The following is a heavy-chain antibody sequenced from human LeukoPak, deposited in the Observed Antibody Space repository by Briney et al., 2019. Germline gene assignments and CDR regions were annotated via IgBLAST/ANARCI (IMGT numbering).Heavy chain of an antibody. V-gene: IGHV4-30-4*08. CDR3: ARLLTGNWFDP. CDR1: GGSISSGDYY. Sequence: SETLSLTCTVSGGSISSGDYYWSWIRQPPGRGLEWIGYIYYSGSTYYNPSLKSRVTISVDTSKNQFSLKLSSVTAADTAVYYCARLLTGNWFDPWGQGTLVTVSS. D-gene: IGHD7-27*01. CDR2: IYYSGST. J-gene: IGHJ5*02.